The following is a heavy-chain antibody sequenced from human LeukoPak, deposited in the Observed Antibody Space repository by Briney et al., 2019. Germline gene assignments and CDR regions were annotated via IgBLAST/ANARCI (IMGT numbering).Heavy chain of an antibody. V-gene: IGHV3-23*01. CDR2: IRGSGGNT. CDR1: GFTLSSHA. CDR3: AKDYYDSSIFSAPHLFAC. D-gene: IGHD3-22*01. Sequence: GGSLRLSCAASGFTLSSHAMTWVRQASGKGLEWVSSIRGSGGNTYYADSVKGRFTISRDNFQNPLYLQMNSLRAEDTAVYYCAKDYYDSSIFSAPHLFACWGQGTLVTVSS. J-gene: IGHJ4*02.